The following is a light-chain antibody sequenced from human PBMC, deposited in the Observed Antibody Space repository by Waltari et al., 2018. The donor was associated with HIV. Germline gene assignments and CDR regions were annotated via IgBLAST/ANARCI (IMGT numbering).Light chain of an antibody. CDR2: GKD. CDR3: ESRHSNDKHHV. Sequence: SSELTQDPAVSVALGQTVRITCQGDSLRKYSANWYQQKPRQAPVVVMYGKDNRPSGIPARFSGSSSGNTGSLTITGAQAEDEADYYCESRHSNDKHHVFGTGTKVTV. CDR1: SLRKYS. J-gene: IGLJ1*01. V-gene: IGLV3-19*01.